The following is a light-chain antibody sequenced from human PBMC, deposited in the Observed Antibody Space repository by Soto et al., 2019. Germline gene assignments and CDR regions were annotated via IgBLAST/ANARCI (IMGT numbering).Light chain of an antibody. Sequence: DIQITQSSSTPSSSVGARVTITFRASQSVSYWLAWYQQKPGKAPNLLIYDGSTLASGVPPRFSGGGFGTEFTLNISSLQPDDSAMYYCQHYNTYSKAFGPGTKVDIK. CDR2: DGS. CDR1: QSVSYW. CDR3: QHYNTYSKA. J-gene: IGKJ3*01. V-gene: IGKV1-5*01.